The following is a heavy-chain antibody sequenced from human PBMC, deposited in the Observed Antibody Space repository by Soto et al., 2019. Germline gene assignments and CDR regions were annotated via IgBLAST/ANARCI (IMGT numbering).Heavy chain of an antibody. CDR2: ISYDGSNK. CDR1: GFSFSTNA. D-gene: IGHD3-22*01. Sequence: QVQLVESGGGVVQPGRSLRLSCAASGFSFSTNAMNWVRQAPGKGLEWVAVISYDGSNKYYADSVKGRFTISRDNSKNTQYLQMNSLRAEETAVYYCVRGGDSSGYYYRQYFQHWGQGTLVTVSS. V-gene: IGHV3-30-3*01. J-gene: IGHJ1*01. CDR3: VRGGDSSGYYYRQYFQH.